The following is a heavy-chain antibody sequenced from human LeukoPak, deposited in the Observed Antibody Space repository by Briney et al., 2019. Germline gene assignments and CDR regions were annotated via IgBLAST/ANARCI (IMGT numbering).Heavy chain of an antibody. Sequence: PGGSLRLSCAASGFTFSSYGMHWVRQAPGKGLEWVAFIWYDGSDKYYADSVKGRFTISRDNSKNTVYLQMNSLRVEDTAVYYCVRGSCVYWGQGTLVTVSS. CDR1: GFTFSSYG. J-gene: IGHJ4*02. CDR2: IWYDGSDK. D-gene: IGHD1-26*01. CDR3: VRGSCVY. V-gene: IGHV3-30*02.